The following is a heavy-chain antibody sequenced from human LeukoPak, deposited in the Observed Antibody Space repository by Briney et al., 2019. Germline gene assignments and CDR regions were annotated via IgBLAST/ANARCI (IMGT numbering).Heavy chain of an antibody. CDR3: ARHRVSSWNGHANYYYYMDV. V-gene: IGHV4-34*01. Sequence: PSETLSLTCAVYGGSFSGYYWSWIRQPPGKGLEWIGEINHSGSTNYNPSLKSRVTISVDTSKNQFSLKLSSVTAADTAMYYCARHRVSSWNGHANYYYYMDVWGKGTTVTVSS. D-gene: IGHD1-1*01. CDR1: GGSFSGYY. CDR2: INHSGST. J-gene: IGHJ6*03.